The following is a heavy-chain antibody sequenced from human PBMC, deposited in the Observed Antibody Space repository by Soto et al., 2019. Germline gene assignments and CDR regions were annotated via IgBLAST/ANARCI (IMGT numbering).Heavy chain of an antibody. CDR3: ASRGLSYAGQNYDGMDD. Sequence: GGSLRLSCAASAFTFSDHYMDWVRQAPGKGLEWVGRTRNKANSYTTEYAASVKGRSTISRDDSKNSLYLQMNSLKTEDTAVYQCASRGLSYAGQNYDGMDDWHQGTTVPISS. D-gene: IGHD2-2*01. CDR1: AFTFSDHY. CDR2: TRNKANSYTT. J-gene: IGHJ6*02. V-gene: IGHV3-72*01.